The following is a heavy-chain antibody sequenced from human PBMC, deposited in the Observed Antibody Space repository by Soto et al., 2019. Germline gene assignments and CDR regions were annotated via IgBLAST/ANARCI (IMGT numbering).Heavy chain of an antibody. D-gene: IGHD2-2*01. J-gene: IGHJ6*02. CDR1: GFSFCSYD. CDR2: IGTVGDQ. CDR3: SRSRGGRKDGMFPASKWGFYYYGMDV. Sequence: GGSLRLSCAASGFSFCSYDMHLFRQFKLKCREWVSGIGTVGDQYYPGSAKGRLTTSRENANNSLYLLKNSMRAGDTTVYYCSRSRGGRKDGMFPASKWGFYYYGMDVWGQGTTVTVSS. V-gene: IGHV3-13*05.